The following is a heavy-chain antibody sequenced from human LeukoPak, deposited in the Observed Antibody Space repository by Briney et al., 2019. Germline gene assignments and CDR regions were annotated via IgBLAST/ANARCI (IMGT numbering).Heavy chain of an antibody. J-gene: IGHJ6*03. Sequence: PGGSLRLSCAASGFTFSSYSMNWVRQAPGKGLEWVSSISSSSSYIYYADSVKGRFTISRDNAKNSLYLQMNSLRAEDTAVYYCAREGAARSYYYYMDVWGKGTTVTVSS. D-gene: IGHD6-6*01. CDR2: ISSSSSYI. CDR1: GFTFSSYS. V-gene: IGHV3-21*01. CDR3: AREGAARSYYYYMDV.